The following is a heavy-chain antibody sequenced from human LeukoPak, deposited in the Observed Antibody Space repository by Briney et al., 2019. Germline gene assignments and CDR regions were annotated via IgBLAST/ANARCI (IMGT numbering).Heavy chain of an antibody. D-gene: IGHD5-18*01. CDR2: ISYDGSNK. CDR3: ARDQLSRQLWPLWYFDL. V-gene: IGHV3-30-3*01. CDR1: GFNFPNAY. Sequence: PGGSLRLSCAASGFNFPNAYMSWVRQAPGKGLEWVAVISYDGSNKYYADSVKGRFTISRDNSKNTLYLQMNSLRAEDTAVYYCARDQLSRQLWPLWYFDLWGRGTLVTVSS. J-gene: IGHJ2*01.